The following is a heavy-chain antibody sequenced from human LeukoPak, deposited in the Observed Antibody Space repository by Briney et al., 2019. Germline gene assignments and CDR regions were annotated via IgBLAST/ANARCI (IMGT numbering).Heavy chain of an antibody. V-gene: IGHV3-66*01. CDR2: MYNNGDT. CDR1: GLTVSANY. D-gene: IGHD3-22*01. CDR3: ARDRGGYYYYPLDY. Sequence: GGSLRLSCVASGLTVSANYMTWVREAPGRGREWVSPMYNNGDTYYAESVKGRFTLSRDNSKNTLYLQMNSLRVEDTAIYYCARDRGGYYYYPLDYWGQGILVTVSS. J-gene: IGHJ4*02.